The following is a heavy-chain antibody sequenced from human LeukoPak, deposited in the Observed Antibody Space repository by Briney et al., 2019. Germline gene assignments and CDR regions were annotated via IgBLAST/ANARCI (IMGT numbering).Heavy chain of an antibody. CDR3: ATYGGDSVSYYYHMDV. V-gene: IGHV4-59*01. D-gene: IGHD2-21*02. CDR1: GGSISSYY. Sequence: SETLSLTCTVSGGSISSYYWGWIRQPPGKGLEWIGYIYYSGSTNYNPSLKSRLTISVDTSKNQFSLKLSSVTAADTAVYYCATYGGDSVSYYYHMDVWGTGTTVTVSS. J-gene: IGHJ6*03. CDR2: IYYSGST.